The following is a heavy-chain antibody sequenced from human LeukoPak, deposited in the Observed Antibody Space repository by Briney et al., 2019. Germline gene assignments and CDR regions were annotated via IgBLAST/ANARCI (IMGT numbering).Heavy chain of an antibody. Sequence: GGSLRLSCLASGFSFNSYTMNWVREAPGKGLEWVSTISPGVSGYTWYAESVKGRFTISRDNAKNSLYLQMNSLRAEDTALYYCAKDISGVGATGAFDYWGQGTLVTVSS. J-gene: IGHJ4*02. CDR2: ISPGVSGYT. D-gene: IGHD1-26*01. V-gene: IGHV3-21*04. CDR1: GFSFNSYT. CDR3: AKDISGVGATGAFDY.